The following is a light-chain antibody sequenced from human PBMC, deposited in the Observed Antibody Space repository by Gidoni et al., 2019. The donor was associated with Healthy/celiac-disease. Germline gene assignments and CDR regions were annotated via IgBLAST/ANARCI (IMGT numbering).Light chain of an antibody. J-gene: IGKJ5*01. CDR1: QSVSSSY. CDR3: QQYGSSPPIT. V-gene: IGKV3-20*01. Sequence: EFVLTLSAGTLSLSPGERASLSCMASQSVSSSYLAWYQQKPGQAPRLLIYGASSRATGIPDRFSCRGSGTDFTLTISRLEPEDFAVYYCQQYGSSPPITFGQGTRLEIK. CDR2: GAS.